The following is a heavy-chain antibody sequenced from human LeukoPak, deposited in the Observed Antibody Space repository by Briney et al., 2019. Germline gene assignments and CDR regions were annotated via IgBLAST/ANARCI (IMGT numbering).Heavy chain of an antibody. Sequence: PGGSLRLSCAASGFTVSSYAMSWVRQAPGKGLEWVSAMSGSGGSTYYADSVKGRFTISRDNSKNTLYLQMNSLRAEDTAAYYCARDINSSWYGSDYWGQGTLVTVSS. D-gene: IGHD6-13*01. J-gene: IGHJ4*02. CDR2: MSGSGGST. V-gene: IGHV3-23*01. CDR1: GFTVSSYA. CDR3: ARDINSSWYGSDY.